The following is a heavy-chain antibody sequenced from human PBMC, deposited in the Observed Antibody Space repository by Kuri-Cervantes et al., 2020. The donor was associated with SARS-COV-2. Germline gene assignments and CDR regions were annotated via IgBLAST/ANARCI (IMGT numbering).Heavy chain of an antibody. V-gene: IGHV1-8*01. CDR2: VKTNSGNT. Sequence: ASVKVSCKAPETTFPNYDINWVRQATGQGLEWMGMVKTNSGNTLYAQIFQGRVTMTRDTSTSTVYLELSRLRSDDTAVYYCARENYDFWSGDDRTPNFDYWGQGTLVTVSS. J-gene: IGHJ4*02. CDR3: ARENYDFWSGDDRTPNFDY. CDR1: ETTFPNYD. D-gene: IGHD3-3*01.